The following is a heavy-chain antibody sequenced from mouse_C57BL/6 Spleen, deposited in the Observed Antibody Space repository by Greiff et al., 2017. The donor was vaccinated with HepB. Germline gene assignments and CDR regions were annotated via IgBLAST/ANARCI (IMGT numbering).Heavy chain of an antibody. CDR1: GFSLTSYG. Sequence: VQRVESGPGLVAPSQSLSITCTVSGFSLTSYGVSWVRQPPGKGLEWLGVIWGDGSTNYHSALISRLSISKDNSKSQVFLKLNSLQTDDTATYYCAKTEDGNYVAWFAYWGQGTLVTVSA. D-gene: IGHD2-1*01. V-gene: IGHV2-3*01. CDR2: IWGDGST. CDR3: AKTEDGNYVAWFAY. J-gene: IGHJ3*01.